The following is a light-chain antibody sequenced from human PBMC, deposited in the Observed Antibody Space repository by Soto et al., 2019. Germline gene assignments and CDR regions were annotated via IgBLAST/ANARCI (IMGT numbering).Light chain of an antibody. CDR3: QQYDVWPRT. CDR2: AAS. Sequence: EIVITQSPATLSVSPGDRATLSCWASQSVSSNLAWYQQKPGQAPRLLVYAASTRATVIPARFSGSGSGTQFTLSINSLQSEDFAVYYCQQYDVWPRTLGQGTKVDIK. J-gene: IGKJ1*01. CDR1: QSVSSN. V-gene: IGKV3-15*01.